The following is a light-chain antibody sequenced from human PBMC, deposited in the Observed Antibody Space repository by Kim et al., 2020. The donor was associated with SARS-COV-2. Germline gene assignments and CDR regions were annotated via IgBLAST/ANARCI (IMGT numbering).Light chain of an antibody. CDR2: GAS. CDR1: QSVSNTY. V-gene: IGKV3D-7*01. J-gene: IGKJ2*01. CDR3: QQDYKVPRT. Sequence: PGERATLSCRASQSVSNTYVSWYQQKPGQAPRVLIYGASTRATGIPARFSGSGSGTDFTLTISSLQPEDFAIYYCQQDYKVPRTFGQGTKLEI.